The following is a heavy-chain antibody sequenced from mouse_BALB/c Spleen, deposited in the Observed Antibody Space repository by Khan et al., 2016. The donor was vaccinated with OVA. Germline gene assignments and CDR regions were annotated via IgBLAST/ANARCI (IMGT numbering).Heavy chain of an antibody. V-gene: IGHV9-4*02. Sequence: QVQLKESGPELKKPGETVRISCKASGYTFTTAGIQWVQKMPGKGLKWIGWINTHSGVPKYAEDFKGRFAFSLEISVSTAYLQITNLKNEDTATYFCARGGAAYYRNDGGAMEYWGQGTSVTVFS. J-gene: IGHJ4*01. CDR1: GYTFTTAG. CDR2: INTHSGVP. CDR3: ARGGAAYYRNDGGAMEY. D-gene: IGHD2-14*01.